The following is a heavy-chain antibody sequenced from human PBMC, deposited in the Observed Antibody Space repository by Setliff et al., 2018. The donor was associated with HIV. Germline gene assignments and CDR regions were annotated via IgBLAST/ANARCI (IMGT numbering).Heavy chain of an antibody. CDR3: ARGKGVYYGSGLNWFDP. CDR2: LNTGNGKT. D-gene: IGHD3-10*01. Sequence: ASVKVSCKASGGTFSRFAINWVRQAPGQRLEWMGWLNTGNGKTKYSQRFQDRVTFTRDTSASTAYMELSSLRSEDTAVYYCARGKGVYYGSGLNWFDPWGQGTLVTVSS. J-gene: IGHJ5*02. CDR1: GGTFSRFA. V-gene: IGHV1-3*04.